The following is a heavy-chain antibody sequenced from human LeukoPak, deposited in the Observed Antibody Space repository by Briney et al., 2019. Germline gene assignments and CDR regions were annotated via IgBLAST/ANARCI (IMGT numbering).Heavy chain of an antibody. CDR1: GGSISSSSYY. Sequence: NPSETLSLTCTVSGGSISSSSYYWGWIRQPPGKGLEWIESIYYSGSTYYNPSLKSRVTISVDTSKNQFSLKLSSVTAADTAVYYCARRDSGGWYFLYWGQGTLVTVSS. J-gene: IGHJ4*02. D-gene: IGHD6-19*01. CDR2: IYYSGST. CDR3: ARRDSGGWYFLY. V-gene: IGHV4-39*01.